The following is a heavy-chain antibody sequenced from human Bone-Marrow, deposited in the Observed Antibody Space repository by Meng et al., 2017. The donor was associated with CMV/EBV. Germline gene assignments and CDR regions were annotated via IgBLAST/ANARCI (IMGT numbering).Heavy chain of an antibody. CDR2: IKQDGSEK. CDR3: ARNIRGITIFGVVTHFDY. CDR1: GFTFSSYW. V-gene: IGHV3-7*01. Sequence: GESLKISCAASGFTFSSYWMSWVRQAPGKGLEWVANIKQDGSEKYYVDSVKGRFTISRDNAKNSLYLQMNSLRAEDTAVYYCARNIRGITIFGVVTHFDYWGQGTLVTVSP. D-gene: IGHD3-3*01. J-gene: IGHJ4*02.